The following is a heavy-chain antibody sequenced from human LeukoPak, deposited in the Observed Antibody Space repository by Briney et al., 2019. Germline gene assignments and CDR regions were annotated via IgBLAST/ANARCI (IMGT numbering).Heavy chain of an antibody. CDR3: ARVGGDYTRYWYFDL. Sequence: GGSLRLSCAASGFTFSRYSMNWVRQAPGKGLEWVSSISISSNYIYYADSVKGRFTISRDNAKNSLYLQVNSLRAEDTAVYYCARVGGDYTRYWYFDLWGRGTLVTVSS. V-gene: IGHV3-21*01. CDR1: GFTFSRYS. CDR2: ISISSNYI. J-gene: IGHJ2*01. D-gene: IGHD4-17*01.